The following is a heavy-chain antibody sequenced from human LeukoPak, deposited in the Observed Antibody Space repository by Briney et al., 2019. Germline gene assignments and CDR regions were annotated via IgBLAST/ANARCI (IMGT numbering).Heavy chain of an antibody. CDR2: IGTAGDT. J-gene: IGHJ5*02. Sequence: PGGSLRLSCAASGFTFSSYDMHWVRQATGKGLEWVSAIGTAGDTYYPGSVKGRFTISRENAKNSLYLQMNSLRAGDTAVYYCARGGGPLGYCSSTSCYPELFDPWGQGTLVTVSS. V-gene: IGHV3-13*01. D-gene: IGHD2-2*01. CDR1: GFTFSSYD. CDR3: ARGGGPLGYCSSTSCYPELFDP.